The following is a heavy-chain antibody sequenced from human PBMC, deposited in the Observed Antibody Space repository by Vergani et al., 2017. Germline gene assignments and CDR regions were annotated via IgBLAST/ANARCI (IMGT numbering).Heavy chain of an antibody. D-gene: IGHD5-12*01. Sequence: QVQLQESGPGLVKPSQTLSLTCTVSGGSISSGGYYWSWIRQHPGKGLEWIGYIYDSGSTYYNPSLKSRVTISVDTYKNQFSLKLSSVTAADPAVYYCAREAKGSGRGYSGYDSSHWGQGTLVTVSS. CDR2: IYDSGST. CDR1: GGSISSGGYY. J-gene: IGHJ4*02. CDR3: AREAKGSGRGYSGYDSSH. V-gene: IGHV4-31*03.